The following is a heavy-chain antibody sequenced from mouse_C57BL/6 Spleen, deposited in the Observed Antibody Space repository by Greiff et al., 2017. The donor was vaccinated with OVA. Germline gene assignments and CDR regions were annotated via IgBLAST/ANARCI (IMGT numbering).Heavy chain of an antibody. J-gene: IGHJ4*01. CDR3: ARREDYDYGGAMDY. CDR1: GFTFSDYG. Sequence: EVQLVESGGGLVKPGGSLKLSCAASGFTFSDYGMHWVRQAPEKGLEWVAYISSGSSTIYYADTVKGRFTISRDNATNTLFLQMTSLRSEDTAMYYCARREDYDYGGAMDYWGQGTSVTVSS. CDR2: ISSGSSTI. D-gene: IGHD2-4*01. V-gene: IGHV5-17*01.